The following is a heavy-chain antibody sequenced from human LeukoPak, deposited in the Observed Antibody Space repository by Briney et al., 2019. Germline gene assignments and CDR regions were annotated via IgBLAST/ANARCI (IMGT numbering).Heavy chain of an antibody. V-gene: IGHV3-21*01. J-gene: IGHJ4*02. CDR3: ARKADFDY. CDR1: GFTFSSYA. Sequence: GGSLRLSCAASGFTFSSYAMSWVRQAPGKGLEWVSSISSSSSYIYYADSVKGRFTISRDNAKNSLYLQMNSLRAEGTAVYYCARKADFDYWGQGTLVTVSS. CDR2: ISSSSSYI. D-gene: IGHD6-25*01.